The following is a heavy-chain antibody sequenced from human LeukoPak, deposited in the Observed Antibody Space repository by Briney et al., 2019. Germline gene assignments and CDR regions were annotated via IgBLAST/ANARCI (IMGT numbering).Heavy chain of an antibody. V-gene: IGHV3-20*04. Sequence: GGSLRLFCAGSGFTFDNYGMRWVRQESRQSKETVFGNNWKGGSTGYADSVKGRFTISRDNAKNSLYLQMNSLRAEDTALYYCAREGVGYDSWSGYSPFDYWGQGTLVTVSS. D-gene: IGHD3-3*01. CDR3: AREGVGYDSWSGYSPFDY. CDR1: GFTFDNYG. J-gene: IGHJ4*02. CDR2: NNWKGGST.